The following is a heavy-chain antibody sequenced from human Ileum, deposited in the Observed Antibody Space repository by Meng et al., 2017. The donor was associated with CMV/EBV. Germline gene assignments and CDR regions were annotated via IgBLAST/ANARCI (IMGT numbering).Heavy chain of an antibody. V-gene: IGHV4-34*01. CDR1: GGSFTDDF. J-gene: IGHJ5*02. D-gene: IGHD3-10*01. Sequence: SGGSFTDDFWVWIRQPPGKGLEWIGQINHSGFSNFNPSLESRVIISIDTSANQFSLKLTSVTAADTAVYYCARGQRITLVRGGRFDPWGQGTLVTVSS. CDR2: INHSGFS. CDR3: ARGQRITLVRGGRFDP.